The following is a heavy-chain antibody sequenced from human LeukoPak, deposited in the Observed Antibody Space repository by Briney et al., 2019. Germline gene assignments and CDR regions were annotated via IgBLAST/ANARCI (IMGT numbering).Heavy chain of an antibody. V-gene: IGHV1-2*02. CDR2: INPNTGGT. J-gene: IGHJ4*02. Sequence: ASVKVSCKASGYTFTRYYMHWVRQAPGQGLEWMGWINPNTGGTIYAQNFQGRVTMTRDTSFSTAYMELSRLRSDDTAIYYCASLFAAAGTNVYWGQGTLVTVSS. CDR3: ASLFAAAGTNVY. D-gene: IGHD6-13*01. CDR1: GYTFTRYY.